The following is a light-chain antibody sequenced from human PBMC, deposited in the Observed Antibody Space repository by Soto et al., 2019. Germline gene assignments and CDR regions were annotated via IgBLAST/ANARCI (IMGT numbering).Light chain of an antibody. J-gene: IGLJ2*01. Sequence: QSVLTQPPSASGSPGQSVTISCTGTSSDVGGYNYVSWYQQHPGKAPKAMIYEVNKRPSGVPDRFSGSKSGNTASLTVSGLQAEDEADYYCSSYAGSNNLGVFGGGTKLTVL. V-gene: IGLV2-8*01. CDR2: EVN. CDR3: SSYAGSNNLGV. CDR1: SSDVGGYNY.